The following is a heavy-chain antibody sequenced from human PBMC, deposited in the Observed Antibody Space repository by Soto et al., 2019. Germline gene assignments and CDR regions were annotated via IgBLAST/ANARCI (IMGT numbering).Heavy chain of an antibody. Sequence: PGGSLRLSCAASGFTFSSYSMNWVRQAPGKGLEWVSSISSSSSYIYYAGSVKGRFTISRDNAKNSLYLQMNSLRAEDTAVYYCASEGRETKSMDYWGQGNLVTVSS. CDR3: ASEGRETKSMDY. V-gene: IGHV3-21*01. CDR2: ISSSSSYI. J-gene: IGHJ4*02. D-gene: IGHD6-6*01. CDR1: GFTFSSYS.